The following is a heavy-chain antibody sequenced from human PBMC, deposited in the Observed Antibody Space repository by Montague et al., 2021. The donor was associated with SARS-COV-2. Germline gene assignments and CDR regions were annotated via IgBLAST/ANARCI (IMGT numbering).Heavy chain of an antibody. J-gene: IGHJ6*03. Sequence: SVKVSCKASGYTFTSYDINWVRQATGQGLEWMGWMNPNSGNTGYAQNFQGRVTMTRNTPINTAYMELSSLRSEDTAVYYCARGYSGITGTTGFRLDYYYMDVWGKGTTVTVSS. D-gene: IGHD1-7*01. CDR2: MNPNSGNT. CDR1: GYTFTSYD. CDR3: ARGYSGITGTTGFRLDYYYMDV. V-gene: IGHV1-8*01.